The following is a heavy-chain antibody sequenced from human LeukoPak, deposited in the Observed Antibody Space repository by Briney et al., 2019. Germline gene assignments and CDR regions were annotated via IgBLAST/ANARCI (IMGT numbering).Heavy chain of an antibody. V-gene: IGHV1-2*02. Sequence: HWASVKVSCKASGYTFTGYYMHWVRQAPGQGLEWMGWINPNSGGTIYAQKFQGRVTMTRDTSISTAYMELRSLRSDDTAVYYCAREIYGSGSNWFDPRGQGTLVTVSS. CDR1: GYTFTGYY. D-gene: IGHD3-10*01. CDR3: AREIYGSGSNWFDP. J-gene: IGHJ5*02. CDR2: INPNSGGT.